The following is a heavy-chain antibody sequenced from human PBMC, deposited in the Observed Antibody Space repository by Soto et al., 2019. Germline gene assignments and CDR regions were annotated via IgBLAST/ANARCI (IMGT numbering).Heavy chain of an antibody. J-gene: IGHJ4*02. V-gene: IGHV3-48*03. Sequence: QPGGSLRLSCAASGFTFSSYEMNWVRQAPGKGLEWVSYISSSGSTIYYADSVKGRFTISRDNAKNSLYLQMNSLRAEDTAVYYCAREPPVQLWKLYYFDYWGQGTLVTVSS. D-gene: IGHD5-18*01. CDR2: ISSSGSTI. CDR1: GFTFSSYE. CDR3: AREPPVQLWKLYYFDY.